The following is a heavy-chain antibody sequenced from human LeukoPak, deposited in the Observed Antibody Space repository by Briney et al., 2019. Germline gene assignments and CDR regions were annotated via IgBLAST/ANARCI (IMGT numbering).Heavy chain of an antibody. D-gene: IGHD6-19*01. Sequence: ASVKVSCKASGGTFSSYAISWVRQAPGQGLEWMGGIIPIFDTANYAQKFQGRVTITADESTSTAYMELSSLRSEDTAVYYCARDRGAVAGTDYFDYWGQGTLVTVSS. V-gene: IGHV1-69*01. J-gene: IGHJ4*02. CDR1: GGTFSSYA. CDR2: IIPIFDTA. CDR3: ARDRGAVAGTDYFDY.